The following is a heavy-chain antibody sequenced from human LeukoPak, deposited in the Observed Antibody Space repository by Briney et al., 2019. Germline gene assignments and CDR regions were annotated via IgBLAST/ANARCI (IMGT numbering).Heavy chain of an antibody. J-gene: IGHJ5*02. Sequence: SVKVSCKASGGTFSSYAISWVRQAPGQGLEWMGGIIPIFGTANYAQKFQGRVTISADESTSTAYMELSSLRSEDTAVYYCARRGSIAAAGMDWFDPWGQGTLVTVSS. CDR2: IIPIFGTA. D-gene: IGHD6-13*01. V-gene: IGHV1-69*13. CDR1: GGTFSSYA. CDR3: ARRGSIAAAGMDWFDP.